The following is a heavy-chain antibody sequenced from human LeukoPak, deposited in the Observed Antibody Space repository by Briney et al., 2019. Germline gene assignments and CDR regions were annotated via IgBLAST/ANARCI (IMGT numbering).Heavy chain of an antibody. CDR2: IKSKTDGGST. CDR1: GFTFSNAW. D-gene: IGHD1-14*01. Sequence: GGSLRLSCAASGFTFSNAWMSWVRQAPGKGLEWVGRIKSKTDGGSTEYAAPVRGRFTISRDDSKNTLSLQLNSLRTEDTAVYYCTVLQIKSNWYIDYWGQGSLVIVSS. V-gene: IGHV3-15*01. J-gene: IGHJ4*02. CDR3: TVLQIKSNWYIDY.